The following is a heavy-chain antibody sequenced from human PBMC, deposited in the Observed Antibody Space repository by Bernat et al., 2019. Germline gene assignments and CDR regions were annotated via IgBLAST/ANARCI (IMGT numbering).Heavy chain of an antibody. CDR2: IYYSGST. D-gene: IGHD2-15*01. CDR1: GGSISSSSYY. CDR3: ARLDIVVVVAATGVVDY. Sequence: QLQLQESGPGLVKPSETLSLTCTVSGGSISSSSYYWGWIRQPPGKGLEWIGSIYYSGSTYYNPSLKSRVTISVDTSKNQFSLKLSSVTAADTAVYYCARLDIVVVVAATGVVDYWGQGTLVTVSS. J-gene: IGHJ4*02. V-gene: IGHV4-39*01.